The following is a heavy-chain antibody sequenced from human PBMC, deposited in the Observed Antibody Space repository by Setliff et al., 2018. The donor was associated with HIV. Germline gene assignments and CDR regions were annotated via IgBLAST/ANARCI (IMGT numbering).Heavy chain of an antibody. CDR3: ARGSSWQYYYYYYMDV. V-gene: IGHV4-39*07. J-gene: IGHJ6*03. CDR1: GGSISTGGYY. CDR2: IYYSGST. D-gene: IGHD6-13*01. Sequence: PSETLSLTCSVSGGSISTGGYYWGWIRQPPGKGLEWIGSIYYSGSTNYNPSLKSRVTISVDTSKNQFSLKLSSVTAADTAVYYCARGSSWQYYYYYYMDVWGKGTTVTVSS.